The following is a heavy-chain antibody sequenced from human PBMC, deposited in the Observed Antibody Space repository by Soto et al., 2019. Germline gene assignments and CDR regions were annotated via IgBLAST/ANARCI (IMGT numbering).Heavy chain of an antibody. J-gene: IGHJ5*02. CDR1: GFTFSSYA. CDR3: SKGSTAAIGRNWFGP. Sequence: PGGSLRLSCAASGFTFSSYAMSWVRQAPGKGLEWVSVISAAGGVTYYTDSLKGRFTISRDNSKNTLYLQMDGLRAEDTAVYFFSKGSTAAIGRNWFGPWGQGTLVTVSS. V-gene: IGHV3-23*01. CDR2: ISAAGGVT. D-gene: IGHD2-2*01.